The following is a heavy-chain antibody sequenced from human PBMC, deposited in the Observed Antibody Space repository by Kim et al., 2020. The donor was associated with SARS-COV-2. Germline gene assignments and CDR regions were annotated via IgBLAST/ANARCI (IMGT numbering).Heavy chain of an antibody. V-gene: IGHV1-3*01. Sequence: NRQYSQRFQGRVTLTGDTSANTAYMELSSLGSEDTAVYYCARDLVHTGYDYWGQGTLVAVSS. CDR2: NR. CDR3: ARDLVHTGYDY. J-gene: IGHJ4*02. D-gene: IGHD5-12*01.